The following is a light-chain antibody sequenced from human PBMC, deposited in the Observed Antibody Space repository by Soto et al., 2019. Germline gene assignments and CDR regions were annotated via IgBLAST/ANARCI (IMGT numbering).Light chain of an antibody. CDR3: SSYTNSGLHVV. CDR1: SSDVGGYNY. J-gene: IGLJ2*01. V-gene: IGLV2-14*03. Sequence: QAVVTQPASVSGSPGQSITISCTGTSSDVGGYNYVSWYQQHPGKAPKLMIHDVNNRPSGVSYRFSGSKSGNTASLTISALQAEDEADYYCSSYTNSGLHVVFGGGTKLTVL. CDR2: DVN.